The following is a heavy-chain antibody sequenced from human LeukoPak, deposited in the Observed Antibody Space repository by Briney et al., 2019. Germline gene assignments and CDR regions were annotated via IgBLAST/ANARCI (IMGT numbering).Heavy chain of an antibody. J-gene: IGHJ4*02. CDR3: AKDDYGGDY. CDR1: GFTFSSYS. V-gene: IGHV3-23*01. D-gene: IGHD4-17*01. CDR2: ISGSGGGT. Sequence: GGSLRLSCAASGFTFSSYSMNWVRQAPGKGLEWVSAISGSGGGTYYADSVKGRFTISRDNSKNTLYLQMNSLRAEDTAVYYCAKDDYGGDYWGQGTLVTVSS.